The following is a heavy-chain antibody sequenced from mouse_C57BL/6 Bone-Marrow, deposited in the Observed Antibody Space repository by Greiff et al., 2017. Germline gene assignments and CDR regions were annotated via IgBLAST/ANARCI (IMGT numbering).Heavy chain of an antibody. CDR2: ISSGSSTI. V-gene: IGHV5-17*01. CDR3: ARIYYGNYVWFAY. J-gene: IGHJ3*01. D-gene: IGHD2-1*01. Sequence: EVQLKESGGGLVKPGGSLKLSCAASGFTFSDYGMHWVRQAPEKGLEWVAYISSGSSTIYYADTVKGRFTISRDNAKNTLFLQMTSLRSEDTAMYYCARIYYGNYVWFAYWGQGTLVTVSA. CDR1: GFTFSDYG.